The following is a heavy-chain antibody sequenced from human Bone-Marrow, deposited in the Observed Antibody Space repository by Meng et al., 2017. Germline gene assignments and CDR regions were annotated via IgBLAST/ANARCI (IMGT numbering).Heavy chain of an antibody. D-gene: IGHD5-12*01. CDR1: GFTFSSYW. CDR2: INSDGSST. J-gene: IGHJ2*01. Sequence: VQLGGSGGGLVQPGGSLRLSCAASGFTFSSYWMHWVRQAPGKGLVWVSRINSDGSSTSYADSVKGRFTISRDNAKNTLYLQMNSLRAEDTAVYYCARVVSSGYYWYFDLWGRGTLVTVSS. V-gene: IGHV3-74*01. CDR3: ARVVSSGYYWYFDL.